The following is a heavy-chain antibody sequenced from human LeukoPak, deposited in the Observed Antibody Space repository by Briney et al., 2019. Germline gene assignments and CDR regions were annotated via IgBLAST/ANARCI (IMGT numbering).Heavy chain of an antibody. CDR3: ARLRGGVQLWGD. V-gene: IGHV4-39*01. CDR1: GGSIASNSYS. D-gene: IGHD5-18*01. J-gene: IGHJ4*02. CDR2: LSHAGTN. Sequence: SETLSLTCTVSGGSIASNSYSWGWIRQPPGKGLQWIVTLSHAGTNYYNPSLKSRVTMPVDRSKNQFSLKLTSVTATDTAVYYCARLRGGVQLWGDWGQGTLVTVSS.